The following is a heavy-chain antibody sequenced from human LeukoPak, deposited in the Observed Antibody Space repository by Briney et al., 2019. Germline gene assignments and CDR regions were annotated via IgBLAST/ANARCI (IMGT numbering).Heavy chain of an antibody. CDR1: GFTFSSYA. CDR2: ISYDGSNK. J-gene: IGHJ4*02. Sequence: PGRSLRLSCAASGFTFSSYAMHWVRQAPGKGLEWVTVISYDGSNKYYADSVKGRFTISRDNSKNTLYLQMNSQRAEDTAVYYCARDGLWFGESYYFDYWGQGTLVTVSS. CDR3: ARDGLWFGESYYFDY. V-gene: IGHV3-30*04. D-gene: IGHD3-10*01.